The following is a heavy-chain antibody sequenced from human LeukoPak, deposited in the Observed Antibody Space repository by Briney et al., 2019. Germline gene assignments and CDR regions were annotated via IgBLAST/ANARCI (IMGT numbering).Heavy chain of an antibody. J-gene: IGHJ4*02. Sequence: SETLSLTCTVSVGSISGYYWTWIRQPAGRGLEGIGRSYSSGTTNYNPSLKSRVTMSLDTSKNQFSLKLSSVTAADTAAYYCARDSSSCYFDNGGQGTLVTVSS. V-gene: IGHV4-4*07. CDR1: VGSISGYY. D-gene: IGHD6-13*01. CDR3: ARDSSSCYFDN. CDR2: SYSSGTT.